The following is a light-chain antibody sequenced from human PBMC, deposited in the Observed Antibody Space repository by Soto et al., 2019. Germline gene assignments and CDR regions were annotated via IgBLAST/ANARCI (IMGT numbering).Light chain of an antibody. J-gene: IGKJ1*01. Sequence: ESVLTQSPGTLSLXXXXXXXXXXXXSLHIRSNYLAWYQHKPGQAPRLLIYGASSRATGIPDRFSGSGSGTDFTLTISRLEPEDFAVYYCQQYGSSPATFGQGTKVDIK. CDR2: GAS. CDR1: LHIRSNY. V-gene: IGKV3-20*01. CDR3: QQYGSSPAT.